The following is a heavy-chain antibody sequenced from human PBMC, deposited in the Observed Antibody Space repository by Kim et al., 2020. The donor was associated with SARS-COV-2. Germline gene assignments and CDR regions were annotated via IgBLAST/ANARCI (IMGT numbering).Heavy chain of an antibody. CDR1: GGSISSGDYY. J-gene: IGHJ5*02. Sequence: SETLSLTCTVSGGSISSGDYYWSWIRQPPGKGLEWIGYIYYSGSTYYNPSLKSRVTISVDTSKNQFSLKLSSVTAADTAVYYCARDNRPTWDIVVVPAAQLGWFDPWGQGTLVTVSS. V-gene: IGHV4-30-4*01. D-gene: IGHD2-2*01. CDR2: IYYSGST. CDR3: ARDNRPTWDIVVVPAAQLGWFDP.